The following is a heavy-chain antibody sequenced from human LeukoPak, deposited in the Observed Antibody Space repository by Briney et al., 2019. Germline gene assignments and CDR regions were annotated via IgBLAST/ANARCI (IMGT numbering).Heavy chain of an antibody. Sequence: PSETLSLTCTVSGGSISSGGYYWSWIRQHPGKGLEWIGYIYYSGSTYYNPSLKSRVTISVDTSKNQFSLKLSSVTAADTAVYYCARSAGYSYGGGEIDYWGQGALVTVSS. V-gene: IGHV4-31*03. CDR3: ARSAGYSYGGGEIDY. CDR1: GGSISSGGYY. J-gene: IGHJ4*02. CDR2: IYYSGST. D-gene: IGHD5-18*01.